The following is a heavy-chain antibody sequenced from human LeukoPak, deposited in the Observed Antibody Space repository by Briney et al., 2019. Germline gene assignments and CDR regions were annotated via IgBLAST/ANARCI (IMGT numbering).Heavy chain of an antibody. CDR3: AREDDWNYEDY. CDR1: GFTFTDYA. D-gene: IGHD1-7*01. CDR2: INTNGDRT. V-gene: IGHV3-23*01. Sequence: PGGSLRLSCAASGFTFTDYAVTWVRQAPGKGLEWVSGINTNGDRTSYADSVKGRFTLSRDNAKNSLYLQMNSLRAEDTAIYYCAREDDWNYEDYWGQGTLVTVSS. J-gene: IGHJ4*02.